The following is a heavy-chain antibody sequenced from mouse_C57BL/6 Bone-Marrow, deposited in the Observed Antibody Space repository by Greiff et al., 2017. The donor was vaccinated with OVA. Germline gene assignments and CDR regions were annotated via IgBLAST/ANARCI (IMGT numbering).Heavy chain of an antibody. CDR3: ARGYDGYYSWFAY. V-gene: IGHV1-81*01. CDR1: GYTFTSYG. D-gene: IGHD2-3*01. J-gene: IGHJ3*01. CDR2: IYPRSGNT. Sequence: VHLVESGAELARPGASVKLSCKASGYTFTSYGISWVKQRTGQGLAWIGEIYPRSGNTYYNEKFKGKATLTADKSSSTAYMELRSLTSEDSAVYFCARGYDGYYSWFAYWGQGTLVTVSA.